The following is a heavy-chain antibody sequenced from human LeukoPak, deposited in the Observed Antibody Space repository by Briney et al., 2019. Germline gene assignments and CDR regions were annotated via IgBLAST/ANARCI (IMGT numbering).Heavy chain of an antibody. CDR2: ISGSGGST. CDR3: VKVTTNSNYAYFDY. Sequence: PGGSLRLSCAASGFTFSSYAISWVRQAPGKGLEWVSAISGSGGSTYYADSVKGRFTISRDNSKNTLSLQMNSLRAEGSAVYYCVKVTTNSNYAYFDYWAQGTVDTVPS. V-gene: IGHV3-23*01. CDR1: GFTFSSYA. D-gene: IGHD4-11*01. J-gene: IGHJ4*02.